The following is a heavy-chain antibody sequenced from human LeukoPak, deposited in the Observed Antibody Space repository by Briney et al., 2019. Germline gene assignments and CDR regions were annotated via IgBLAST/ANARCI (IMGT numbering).Heavy chain of an antibody. Sequence: SVKVSCKASGYTFTSYAMHWVRQAPGQRLEWMGGIIPIFGTANYAQKFQGRVTITADESTSTAYMELSSLRSEDTAMYYCAIFPDYGGNLPVYFDYWGQGTLVTVSS. CDR1: GYTFTSYA. CDR2: IIPIFGTA. D-gene: IGHD4-23*01. J-gene: IGHJ4*02. V-gene: IGHV1-69*13. CDR3: AIFPDYGGNLPVYFDY.